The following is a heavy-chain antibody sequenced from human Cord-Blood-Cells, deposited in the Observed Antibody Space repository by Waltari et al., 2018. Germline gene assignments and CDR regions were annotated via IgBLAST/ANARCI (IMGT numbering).Heavy chain of an antibody. V-gene: IGHV3-43D*04. J-gene: IGHJ6*02. CDR2: ISWDGGST. Sequence: EVQLVESGGVVVQPGGSLRLSCAASGFTFDDYDMHWVRQAPGKGLEWVSLISWDGGSTYYADSVKGRFTISRDNSKNSLYLQMNSLRAEDTALYYCAKDSAARHYYYGMDVWGQGTTVTVSS. CDR3: AKDSAARHYYYGMDV. D-gene: IGHD6-6*01. CDR1: GFTFDDYD.